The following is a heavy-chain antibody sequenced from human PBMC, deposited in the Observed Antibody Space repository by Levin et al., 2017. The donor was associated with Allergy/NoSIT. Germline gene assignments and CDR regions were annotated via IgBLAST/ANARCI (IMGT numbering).Heavy chain of an antibody. CDR3: ARGILYISGGEDY. J-gene: IGHJ4*02. D-gene: IGHD6-19*01. V-gene: IGHV3-7*01. CDR2: IKQDGSET. CDR1: GFTFSNYW. Sequence: LSLTCAASGFTFSNYWMSWVRQAPGKGLEWVANIKQDGSETYYVDSVGGRFTISRDNAENSLYLQMNNLRAEDTAVYYCARGILYISGGEDYWGQGTLVTVSS.